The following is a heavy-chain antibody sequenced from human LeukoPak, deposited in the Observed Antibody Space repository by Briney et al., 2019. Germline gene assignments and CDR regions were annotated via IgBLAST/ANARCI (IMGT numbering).Heavy chain of an antibody. J-gene: IGHJ3*02. CDR1: GLTFSNYG. CDR3: AKAGSGKKSDAFDI. V-gene: IGHV3-30*18. D-gene: IGHD2-15*01. Sequence: GGSLRLSCAASGLTFSNYGMHWVRQAPGKGLEWVAVVSYDGSNKYYADSVKGRFTISRDNSKNTLYLQMNSLRAEDTAVYYCAKAGSGKKSDAFDIWGQGTMVTVSS. CDR2: VSYDGSNK.